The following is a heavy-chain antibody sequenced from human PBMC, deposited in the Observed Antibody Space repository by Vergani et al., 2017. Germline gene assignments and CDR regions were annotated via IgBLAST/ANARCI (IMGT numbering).Heavy chain of an antibody. CDR1: GFTFSSYN. J-gene: IGHJ4*02. V-gene: IGHV3-21*01. CDR3: AMSPYDSSGYYAY. CDR2: ISSSSSYI. Sequence: EVQLVESGGGLVKPGGSLRLSCAASGFTFSSYNMNWVRQAPGKGLEWVSSISSSSSYIYYADSVKGRFTISRDKAKNSLYLQMNSLRAEDTAVYYCAMSPYDSSGYYAYWGQGTLVTVSS. D-gene: IGHD3-22*01.